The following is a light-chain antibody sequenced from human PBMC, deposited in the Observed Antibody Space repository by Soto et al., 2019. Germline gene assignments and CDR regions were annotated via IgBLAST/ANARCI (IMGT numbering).Light chain of an antibody. CDR3: QQYNSWPPIT. Sequence: EVVMTQSPATLSVSPGERATLSCRASESVSRNLAWYQQKPGQAPRLLIYDASTRATGIPDRFSGGGSRTEFTLTISSLQSEDFGVYYCQQYNSWPPITFGQGTRLEI. V-gene: IGKV3-15*01. CDR1: ESVSRN. J-gene: IGKJ5*01. CDR2: DAS.